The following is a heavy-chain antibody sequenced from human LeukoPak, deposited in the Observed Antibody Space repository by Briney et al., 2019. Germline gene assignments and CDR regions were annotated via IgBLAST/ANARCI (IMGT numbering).Heavy chain of an antibody. CDR2: INHSGST. CDR3: ARGFPFDYYDSSGYRPSDDAFDI. D-gene: IGHD3-22*01. J-gene: IGHJ3*02. V-gene: IGHV4-34*01. Sequence: SETLSLTCAVYGGSFSGYYWSWIRQPPGKGLEWIGEINHSGSTNYNPSLKSRVTISVDTSKNQFSLKLSSVTAADTAVYYCARGFPFDYYDSSGYRPSDDAFDIWGQGTTVTVSS. CDR1: GGSFSGYY.